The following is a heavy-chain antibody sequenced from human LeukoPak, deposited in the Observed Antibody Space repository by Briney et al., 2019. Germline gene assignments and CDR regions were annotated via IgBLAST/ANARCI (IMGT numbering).Heavy chain of an antibody. CDR1: GFTFSPYW. CDR3: ARITGDYEGGY. CDR2: INGDGSST. D-gene: IGHD4-17*01. V-gene: IGHV3-74*01. Sequence: GGSLRLSCAASGFTFSPYWMHWVRQPPGKGLVWVSRINGDGSSTNYADSVKGRFTISRDNAKNTLYLQMNSLRAEDTAVYYCARITGDYEGGYWGQGTLVTVSS. J-gene: IGHJ4*02.